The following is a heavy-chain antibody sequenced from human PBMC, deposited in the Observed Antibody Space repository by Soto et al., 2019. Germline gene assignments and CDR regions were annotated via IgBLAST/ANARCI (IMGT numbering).Heavy chain of an antibody. CDR1: GYTFTSYG. Sequence: QVQLVQSGAEVKKPGSSVKVSCQASGYTFTSYGITWERQTPGQGLEWMGWISSYNGNTNYSQKLQGRFTLSTDTSWSTSYVEVRNLRTADTAVYYCARARGGSYQYFLDYCGQGTPVTVAS. J-gene: IGHJ4*02. CDR2: ISSYNGNT. CDR3: ARARGGSYQYFLDY. D-gene: IGHD2-15*01. V-gene: IGHV1-18*01.